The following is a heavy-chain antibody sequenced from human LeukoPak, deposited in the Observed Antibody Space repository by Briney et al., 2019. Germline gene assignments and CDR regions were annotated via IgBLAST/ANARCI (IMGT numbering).Heavy chain of an antibody. D-gene: IGHD2-15*01. CDR3: ASRAASVTLGY. CDR2: MNPSSGVT. Sequence: ASVKVSCKASGYTFSGYQVDWLRQAPGQGLEWMGRMNPSSGVTNYAQKFQGRFTMTRDTSINTAYLDLSALKSDDTAVYYCASRAASVTLGYWGQGTLVTVSS. CDR1: GYTFSGYQ. J-gene: IGHJ4*02. V-gene: IGHV1-2*06.